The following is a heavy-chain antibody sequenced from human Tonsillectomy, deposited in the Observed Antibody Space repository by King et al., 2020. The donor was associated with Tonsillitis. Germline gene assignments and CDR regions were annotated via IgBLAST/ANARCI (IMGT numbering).Heavy chain of an antibody. CDR2: IYSGGST. Sequence: VQLVESGGGLVQPGGSLRLSCAASGFTVSSKYMSWVRQAPGKGLEWVSVIYSGGSTYYADSVKGRFTISRDNSKNTLYLQMNSLRAEDTAVYYCARGIFGVVIGGMDVWGQETTVTVSS. J-gene: IGHJ6*02. CDR3: ARGIFGVVIGGMDV. V-gene: IGHV3-66*01. CDR1: GFTVSSKY. D-gene: IGHD3-3*01.